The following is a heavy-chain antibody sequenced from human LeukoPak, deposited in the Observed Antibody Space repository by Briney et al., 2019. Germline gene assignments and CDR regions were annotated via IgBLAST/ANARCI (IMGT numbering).Heavy chain of an antibody. CDR3: ARSGGYDSYNWFDP. CDR2: IIYTGST. V-gene: IGHV4-39*07. J-gene: IGHJ5*02. D-gene: IGHD5-12*01. CDR1: GGSISSTSYY. Sequence: SETLSLTCTVSGGSISSTSYYWGWIRQPPGKGLEWIGSIIYTGSTYYNPSLKSRVTISVDTSKNQFSLKLSSVTAADTAVYYCARSGGYDSYNWFDPWGQGTLVTVSS.